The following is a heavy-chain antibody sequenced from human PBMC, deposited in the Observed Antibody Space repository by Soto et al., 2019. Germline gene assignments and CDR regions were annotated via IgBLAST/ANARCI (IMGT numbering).Heavy chain of an antibody. CDR1: GSTFNNFA. Sequence: QVVLLQSGAEVKEPGSSVSVSCKVSGSTFNNFAFSWVRQAPGHGPEWMGGIVVMSNTADYSQRFRDRVTITADTSTNTLYMELGSLTFEDTAVYYCARAIKRWEVHYYFDYWGQGTQVTVSS. J-gene: IGHJ4*02. CDR3: ARAIKRWEVHYYFDY. D-gene: IGHD1-26*01. V-gene: IGHV1-69*06. CDR2: IVVMSNTA.